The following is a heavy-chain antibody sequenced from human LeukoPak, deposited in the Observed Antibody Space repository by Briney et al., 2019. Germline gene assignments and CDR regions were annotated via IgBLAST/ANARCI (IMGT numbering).Heavy chain of an antibody. D-gene: IGHD5-12*01. J-gene: IGHJ4*02. CDR2: IGGSGKNI. CDR3: ARAGPIVATSFDY. Sequence: GGSLRLSCAASGFTFSSYAMSWVRQAPGKGLEWVSGIGGSGKNIYYADSVVGRSTISRDNSKNTLYLQMNSLRAEDTAVYYCARAGPIVATSFDYWGQGTLVTVSS. V-gene: IGHV3-23*01. CDR1: GFTFSSYA.